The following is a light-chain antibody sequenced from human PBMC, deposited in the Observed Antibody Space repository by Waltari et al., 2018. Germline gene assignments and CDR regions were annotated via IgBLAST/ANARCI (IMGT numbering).Light chain of an antibody. V-gene: IGLV1-51*01. Sequence: QSVLTQPPSVSAAPGQKVTNSCSGSSSNTGNYYVSWYHHPPGAAPKLLMYDNNKRPSGIPDRFSASKSGTSATLDITGLQIGAEADYYCATWHNALREVVFGGGTKLTVL. CDR2: DNN. J-gene: IGLJ2*01. CDR3: ATWHNALREVV. CDR1: SSNTGNYY.